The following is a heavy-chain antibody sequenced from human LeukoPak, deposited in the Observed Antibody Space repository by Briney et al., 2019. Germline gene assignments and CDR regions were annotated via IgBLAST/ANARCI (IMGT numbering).Heavy chain of an antibody. CDR2: IYHSGST. CDR3: ARRLYDSSGYYAFDI. D-gene: IGHD3-22*01. V-gene: IGHV4-4*02. Sequence: SGTLSLTCAVSGGSISSDNWWSWVRQPPGKGLEWIGSIYHSGSTYYNPSLKSRVTISVDTSKNQFSLKLSSVTAADTAVYYCARRLYDSSGYYAFDIWGQGTMVTVSS. J-gene: IGHJ3*02. CDR1: GGSISSDNW.